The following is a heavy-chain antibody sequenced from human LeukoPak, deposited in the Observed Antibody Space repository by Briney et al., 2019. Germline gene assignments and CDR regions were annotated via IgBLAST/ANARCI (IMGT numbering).Heavy chain of an antibody. CDR1: GFTFSSYW. CDR3: ARDGTAAGLYFDV. CDR2: IKYDGGEK. Sequence: GGSLRLSCSVSGFTFSSYWMNWVRQAPGKGLEWVACIKYDGGEKSYVDSVRDRFTISRDNTKNSLYLQMSSLRGEDTAVYYCARDGTAAGLYFDVWGRGTLVTVSS. V-gene: IGHV3-7*01. D-gene: IGHD6-13*01. J-gene: IGHJ4*01.